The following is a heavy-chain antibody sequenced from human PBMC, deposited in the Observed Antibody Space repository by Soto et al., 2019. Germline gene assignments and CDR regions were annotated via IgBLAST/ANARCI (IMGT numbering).Heavy chain of an antibody. Sequence: ASVKVSCKASGYTFTSYGISWVRQAPGQGLEWMGWISAYNGNTNYAQKLQGRVTMTTDTSTSTAYMELRSLRSDDTAVYYCASVNDSSGYPGVFDYGGQGTLVTVSS. V-gene: IGHV1-18*04. CDR2: ISAYNGNT. CDR1: GYTFTSYG. CDR3: ASVNDSSGYPGVFDY. J-gene: IGHJ4*02. D-gene: IGHD3-22*01.